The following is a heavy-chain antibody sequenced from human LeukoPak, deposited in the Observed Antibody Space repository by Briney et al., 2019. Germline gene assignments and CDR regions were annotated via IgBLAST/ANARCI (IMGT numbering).Heavy chain of an antibody. D-gene: IGHD2-2*01. Sequence: GGSLRLSCAASGFXFSSYSISWLRQAPGKGLEWVSAISGRGINTYYADSVKGPFTISRDNSRNTLHLQMNSLRSEDTAVYYCAKDVRIVVVSAAGGFDSWGQGTLVTVSS. CDR2: ISGRGINT. J-gene: IGHJ4*02. CDR3: AKDVRIVVVSAAGGFDS. CDR1: GFXFSSYS. V-gene: IGHV3-23*01.